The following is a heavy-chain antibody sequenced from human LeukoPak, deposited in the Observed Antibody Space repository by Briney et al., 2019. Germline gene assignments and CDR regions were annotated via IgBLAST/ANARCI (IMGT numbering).Heavy chain of an antibody. V-gene: IGHV3-30-3*01. CDR3: VTSPDSAWHQFDF. J-gene: IGHJ4*02. D-gene: IGHD6-19*01. CDR1: GFTFRDYT. CDR2: ISRYGSQK. Sequence: VGTLRLSCAVSGFTFRDYTFHWVRQAPDKGLEWVAGISRYGSQKWYANSVKRRFTISRDDTKNTLSLQMHSLQTEDTAIYNGVTSPDSAWHQFDFWGQEPWSPSP.